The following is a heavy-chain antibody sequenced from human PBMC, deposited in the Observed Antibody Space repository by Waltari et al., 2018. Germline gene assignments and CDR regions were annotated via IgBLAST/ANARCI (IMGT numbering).Heavy chain of an antibody. V-gene: IGHV3-7*01. D-gene: IGHD3-10*01. Sequence: EVQLVESGGGLVQPGGSLSLSCAASGFTFSHYWMTWVRQAPGKGLEWVATIKEDGSEKYYVDSVKGRFTISRDNAKNSLYLQMNSLRAEDTAVYYCARRGGWGQGTLVTVSS. CDR3: ARRGG. J-gene: IGHJ4*02. CDR2: IKEDGSEK. CDR1: GFTFSHYW.